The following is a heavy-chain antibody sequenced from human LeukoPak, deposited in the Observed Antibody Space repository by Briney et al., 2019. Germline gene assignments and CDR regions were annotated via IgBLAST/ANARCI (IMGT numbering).Heavy chain of an antibody. V-gene: IGHV4-39*07. Sequence: SETLSLTCTVSGGSISSSSYYWGWIRQPPGKGLEWIGSIYYSGSTYYNPSLKSRVTISVDTSKNQFSLKLGSVTAADTAVYFCARGRVSSSTWYSTYYYYFYMDVWGEGTTVTVSS. CDR1: GGSISSSSYY. J-gene: IGHJ6*03. D-gene: IGHD6-13*01. CDR3: ARGRVSSSTWYSTYYYYFYMDV. CDR2: IYYSGST.